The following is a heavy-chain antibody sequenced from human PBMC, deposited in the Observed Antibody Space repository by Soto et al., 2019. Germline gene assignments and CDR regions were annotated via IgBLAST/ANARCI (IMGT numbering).Heavy chain of an antibody. CDR2: IKSKTDGGTT. V-gene: IGHV3-15*07. CDR1: GFTFSNAW. D-gene: IGHD1-20*01. Sequence: GGSLRLSCAASGFTFSNAWMNWVRQAPGKGLEWVGRIKSKTDGGTTDYAAPVKGRFTISRDDSKNTLYLQMNSLKTEDTAVYYCTTRFITGTDDFGDYYYGMDVWGQGTTVTVSS. J-gene: IGHJ6*02. CDR3: TTRFITGTDDFGDYYYGMDV.